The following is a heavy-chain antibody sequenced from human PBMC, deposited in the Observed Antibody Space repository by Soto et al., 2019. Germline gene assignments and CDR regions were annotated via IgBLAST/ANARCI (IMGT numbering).Heavy chain of an antibody. D-gene: IGHD3-3*01. J-gene: IGHJ3*02. CDR3: ARSITIFGVVIIAGNAFDI. CDR2: ISSSGSTI. Sequence: GGSLRLSCAASGFTFSDYYMSWIRQAPGKGLEWVSYISSSGSTIYYADSVKGRFTISRDNAKNSLYLQMNSLRAEDTAVYYCARSITIFGVVIIAGNAFDIWGQGTVVTVSS. V-gene: IGHV3-11*01. CDR1: GFTFSDYY.